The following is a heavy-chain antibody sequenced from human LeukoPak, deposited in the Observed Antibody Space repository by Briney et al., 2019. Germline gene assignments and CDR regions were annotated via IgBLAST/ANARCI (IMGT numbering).Heavy chain of an antibody. V-gene: IGHV3-11*06. CDR3: ARGVTAGDY. J-gene: IGHJ4*02. CDR2: ISSSSSFT. CDR1: GFTFSDYY. Sequence: PGGSLRLFCAASGFTFSDYYMSWIRQAPGKGLEWVSYISSSSSFTNYADSVKGRFTISRDNAKNSLYLQMNSLRAEDTALYYCARGVTAGDYWGQGTLVTVSS. D-gene: IGHD2-21*02.